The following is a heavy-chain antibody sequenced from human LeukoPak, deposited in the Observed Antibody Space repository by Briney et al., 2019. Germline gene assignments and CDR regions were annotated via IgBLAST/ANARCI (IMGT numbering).Heavy chain of an antibody. CDR1: GYTFTSYY. CDR2: INPSGGST. V-gene: IGHV1-46*01. J-gene: IGHJ4*02. Sequence: ASVKVSCKSSGYTFTSYYMYWVRQAPGQGLEWMGIINPSGGSTSYAQKFQGRVTMTRDTSTSTVYMELSSLRSEDTAVYYCTRDSGMVRGTVDYWGQGTLVTVSS. CDR3: TRDSGMVRGTVDY. D-gene: IGHD3-10*01.